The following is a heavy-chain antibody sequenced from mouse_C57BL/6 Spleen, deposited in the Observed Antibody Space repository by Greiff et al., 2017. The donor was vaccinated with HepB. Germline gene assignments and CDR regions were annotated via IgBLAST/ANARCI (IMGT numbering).Heavy chain of an antibody. D-gene: IGHD1-1*01. Sequence: QVQLKQSGPELVKPGASVKISCKASGYAFSSSWMNWVKQRPGKGLEWIGRIYPGDGDTNYNGKFKGKATLTADKSSSTAYMQLSSLTSEDSAVYFCASQIYYYGSSWYFDVWGTGTTVTVSS. J-gene: IGHJ1*03. V-gene: IGHV1-82*01. CDR1: GYAFSSSW. CDR2: IYPGDGDT. CDR3: ASQIYYYGSSWYFDV.